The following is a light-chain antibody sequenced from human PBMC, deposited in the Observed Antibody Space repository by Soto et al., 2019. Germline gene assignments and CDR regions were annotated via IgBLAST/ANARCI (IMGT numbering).Light chain of an antibody. CDR1: QSVISKY. V-gene: IGKV3-20*01. CDR2: GAS. J-gene: IGKJ1*01. CDR3: QQYETSPRT. Sequence: EIVLTQSPGILSLSPGERATLSCRASQSVISKYLAWYQQKPGQAPRVLIYGASIRATGIPDRFSGSGSGTDFTLTISRLEPEDFAVYYCQQYETSPRTFGQGTKVEIK.